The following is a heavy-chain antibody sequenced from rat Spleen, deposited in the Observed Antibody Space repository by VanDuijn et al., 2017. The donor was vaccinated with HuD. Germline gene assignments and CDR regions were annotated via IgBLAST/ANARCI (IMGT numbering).Heavy chain of an antibody. Sequence: EVQLVESDGGLVQPGRSLELSCTASGFIFSDYYMAWVRQAPTKGLEWLATISYDGSTPYYRNSVRGRFPISRDNAKSTLYLQMNSLRSEDTATYYCTSHYSSYLIRYWYFDFWGPGTMVTVSS. CDR3: TSHYSSYLIRYWYFDF. J-gene: IGHJ1*01. CDR2: ISYDGSTP. D-gene: IGHD1-2*01. CDR1: GFIFSDYY. V-gene: IGHV5-29*01.